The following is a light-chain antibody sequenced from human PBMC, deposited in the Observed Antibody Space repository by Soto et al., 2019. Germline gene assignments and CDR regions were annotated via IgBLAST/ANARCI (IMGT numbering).Light chain of an antibody. Sequence: DVQLTQSPSSISASVGDRVTITCRASQGINIWLAWYQQKPGTAPRLLIYGASSLQSGVRLRFSGNGCGTDLTLTISIRQPEDFGEYYRQHAYNIPLPFGGGTRVEIK. V-gene: IGKV1-12*01. CDR3: QHAYNIPLP. J-gene: IGKJ4*01. CDR2: GAS. CDR1: QGINIW.